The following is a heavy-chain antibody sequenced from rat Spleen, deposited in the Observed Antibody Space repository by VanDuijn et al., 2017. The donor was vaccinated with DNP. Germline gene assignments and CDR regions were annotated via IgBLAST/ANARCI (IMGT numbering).Heavy chain of an antibody. CDR3: ATNSGY. CDR2: ISPTTRSS. CDR1: GFSFRDYD. V-gene: IGHV5S13*01. D-gene: IGHD4-3*01. J-gene: IGHJ2*01. Sequence: EVQLVESGGGLVQPGRSLKLSCVASGFSFRDYDMAWVRQAPSKGLEWVACISPTTRSSYYRDSVRGRFTISRDNAKNTQYLQMDSLRSEDTATYYCATNSGYWGQGVMVTVSS.